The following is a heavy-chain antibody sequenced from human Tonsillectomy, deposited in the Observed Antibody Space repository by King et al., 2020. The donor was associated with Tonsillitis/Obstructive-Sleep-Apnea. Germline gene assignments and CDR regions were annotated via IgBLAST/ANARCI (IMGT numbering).Heavy chain of an antibody. Sequence: VQLVESGGGLVQPGGSLRLSCAASGFTFTSYAMSWVRQAPGKGLEWVSSISGSGGSTYYADSVKGRFTISRDNSKNTLYLQMNNLRAEETAVYYCAKDGGKLQLVRYFDYWGQGTLVTVSS. D-gene: IGHD6-13*01. CDR3: AKDGGKLQLVRYFDY. V-gene: IGHV3-23*04. CDR2: ISGSGGST. CDR1: GFTFTSYA. J-gene: IGHJ4*02.